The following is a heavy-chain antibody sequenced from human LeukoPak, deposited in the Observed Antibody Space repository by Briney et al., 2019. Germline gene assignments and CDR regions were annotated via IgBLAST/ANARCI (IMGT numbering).Heavy chain of an antibody. J-gene: IGHJ5*02. CDR3: AIRRCSSSSCYWFDP. CDR1: GYTLTSYY. D-gene: IGHD2-2*01. V-gene: IGHV1-69*13. CDR2: IIPMIGTG. Sequence: SVKFPCKAFGYTLTSYYMHWVRQAPGQGLEWMGGIIPMIGTGNYAQKFQGRVTITADESTSTAYMELSSLRSEDTAVYYCAIRRCSSSSCYWFDPWGRGTLVTVSS.